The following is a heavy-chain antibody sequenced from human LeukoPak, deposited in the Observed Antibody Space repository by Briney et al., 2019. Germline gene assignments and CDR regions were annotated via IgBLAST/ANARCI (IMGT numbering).Heavy chain of an antibody. J-gene: IGHJ4*02. Sequence: GGSLRLSCAASGFTFSSYAMSWVRQAPGKGLEWVSAISGSGGSTYYADSVKGRFTISRDNSKNTLYLQMNSLRAEDTAVYYCAKTSEPLTTVTRYFDYWGQGSLVTVSS. CDR3: AKTSEPLTTVTRYFDY. CDR2: ISGSGGST. D-gene: IGHD4-17*01. CDR1: GFTFSSYA. V-gene: IGHV3-23*01.